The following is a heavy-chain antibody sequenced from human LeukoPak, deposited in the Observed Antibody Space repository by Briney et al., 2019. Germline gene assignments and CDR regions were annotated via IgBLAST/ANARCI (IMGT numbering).Heavy chain of an antibody. J-gene: IGHJ4*02. CDR2: IRYDGSDK. D-gene: IGHD1-1*01. Sequence: GGSLRLSCAASGFTLRGYGMHWVRQAPGKGLEWVAFIRYDGSDKSYADSVKGRFTISRDNSENTPYLQINGLRVEDTAVYYCAKDTPTTGYHLDSWGQGTLVTVSP. CDR3: AKDTPTTGYHLDS. CDR1: GFTLRGYG. V-gene: IGHV3-30*02.